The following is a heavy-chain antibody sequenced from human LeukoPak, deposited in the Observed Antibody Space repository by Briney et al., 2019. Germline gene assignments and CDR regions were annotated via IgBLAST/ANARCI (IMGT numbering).Heavy chain of an antibody. CDR3: AREDSGSYYNWFDP. D-gene: IGHD1-26*01. CDR1: GYTFTGYY. Sequence: ASVKVSCKASGYTFTGYYMHWVRQAPGQGLEWMGWINPNSGGTNYAQKFQGRVTMTRDTSISTAYMELSRLRSDDTAVYYCAREDSGSYYNWFDPWGQGTLVTVSS. V-gene: IGHV1-2*02. CDR2: INPNSGGT. J-gene: IGHJ5*02.